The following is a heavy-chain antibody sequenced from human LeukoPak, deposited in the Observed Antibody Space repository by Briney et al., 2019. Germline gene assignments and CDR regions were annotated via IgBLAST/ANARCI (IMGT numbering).Heavy chain of an antibody. Sequence: PGEPLRISCKGSGYSFTSYWISWVRQMPGKGLEWMGRFVPSDSYTNYSPSFQGHVTISADKSISTAYLQWSSLKASDTAMYYCASQPGYCSSTSCYEYYWGQGTLVTVSS. J-gene: IGHJ4*02. V-gene: IGHV5-10-1*01. D-gene: IGHD2-2*03. CDR3: ASQPGYCSSTSCYEYY. CDR1: GYSFTSYW. CDR2: FVPSDSYT.